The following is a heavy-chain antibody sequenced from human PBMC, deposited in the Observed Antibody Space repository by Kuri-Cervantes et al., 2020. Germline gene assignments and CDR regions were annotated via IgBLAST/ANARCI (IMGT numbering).Heavy chain of an antibody. CDR1: GFTFSSYG. D-gene: IGHD3-22*01. V-gene: IGHV3-30*03. J-gene: IGHJ6*02. CDR3: ARVHSSGYYYTYYYGMDV. CDR2: ISYDGSNK. Sequence: GESLKISCVASGFTFSSYGMHWVRQAPGKGLEWVAVISYDGSNKYYADSVKGRFTISRDNSKNTLYLQMNSLRAEDTAVYYCARVHSSGYYYTYYYGMDVWGQGTTVTVSS.